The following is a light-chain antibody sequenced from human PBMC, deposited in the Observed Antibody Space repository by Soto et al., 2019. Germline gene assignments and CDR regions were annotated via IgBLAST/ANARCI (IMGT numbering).Light chain of an antibody. CDR3: QQLNSYPLT. V-gene: IGKV1-9*01. Sequence: IQLTQSPSSLYSSLGDRVTITCRASQGISSYLAWYQQKPGKAPKLLIYDASTLQSGVPSRFSASGSGTEFTLTISRLKTEDFATYYCQQLNSYPLTFRGGTKVDIK. CDR1: QGISSY. CDR2: DAS. J-gene: IGKJ4*01.